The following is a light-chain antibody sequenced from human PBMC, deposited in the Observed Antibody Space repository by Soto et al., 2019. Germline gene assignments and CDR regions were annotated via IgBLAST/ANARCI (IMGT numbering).Light chain of an antibody. J-gene: IGKJ2*01. CDR2: DAS. CDR3: QQSYRTPHT. Sequence: EIVMTQSPATLSVSPGERATLSCRASQSITGNLTWYQQKPGQAPRLLIYDASTRATGIPARFSGSGSGTNFTLTISSLQPEDFATYYCQQSYRTPHTFGQGTKLETK. CDR1: QSITGN. V-gene: IGKV3-15*01.